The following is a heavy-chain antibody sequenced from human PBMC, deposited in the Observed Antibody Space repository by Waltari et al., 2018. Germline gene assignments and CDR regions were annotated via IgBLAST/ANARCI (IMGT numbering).Heavy chain of an antibody. J-gene: IGHJ5*02. V-gene: IGHV1-2*02. Sequence: QAQLVQSGAEVRKPGASVKVSCKASGYFLRDKYFHWRRQAPGQGLEWMGWINPKSGDIKSAQKFQGRVTMARDTSIGTVYMDLSSLRSDDTALYYCAAGPMSGWIRILGWFDPWGQGTLVTVSS. CDR3: AAGPMSGWIRILGWFDP. CDR2: INPKSGDI. D-gene: IGHD6-19*01. CDR1: GYFLRDKY.